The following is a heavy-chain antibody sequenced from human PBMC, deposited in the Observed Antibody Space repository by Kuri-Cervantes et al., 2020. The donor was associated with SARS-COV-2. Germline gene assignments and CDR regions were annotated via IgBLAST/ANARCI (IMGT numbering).Heavy chain of an antibody. V-gene: IGHV1-24*01. CDR3: ATTAANYYDSSGYYYGGSWFDP. CDR1: GGTFSSYA. Sequence: ASVKVSCKASGGTFSSYAISWVRQAPGQGLEWMGGFDPEDGETIYAQKFQGRVTMTEDTSTDTAYMELSSLRSEDTAVYYCATTAANYYDSSGYYYGGSWFDPWGQGTLVTVSS. J-gene: IGHJ5*02. CDR2: FDPEDGET. D-gene: IGHD3-22*01.